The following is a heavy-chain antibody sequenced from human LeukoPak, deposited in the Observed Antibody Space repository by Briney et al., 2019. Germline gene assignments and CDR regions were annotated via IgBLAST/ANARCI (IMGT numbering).Heavy chain of an antibody. V-gene: IGHV3-33*06. Sequence: PGGSLRLSCAASGFTFSSYGMHWVRQAPGKGLEGVAVIWYDGSNKYYADSVKGRFTISRDNSKNPLYLQMNSLRAEDTAVYYCAKDRENAGWYFAFDIWGQGTMVTVSS. CDR1: GFTFSSYG. D-gene: IGHD6-19*01. CDR3: AKDRENAGWYFAFDI. J-gene: IGHJ3*02. CDR2: IWYDGSNK.